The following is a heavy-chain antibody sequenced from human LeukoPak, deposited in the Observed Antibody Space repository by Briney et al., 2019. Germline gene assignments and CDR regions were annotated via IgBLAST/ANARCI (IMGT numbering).Heavy chain of an antibody. Sequence: WASVKVSCKASGGTFSSYAISWVRQAPGQGLEWMGRIIPILGIANYAQKFQGRVTITADKSTSTAYRELSSLRSEDTAVYYCARDLPIYDSSGYYYFSSSAFDIWGQGTMVTVSS. CDR2: IIPILGIA. D-gene: IGHD3-22*01. CDR3: ARDLPIYDSSGYYYFSSSAFDI. J-gene: IGHJ3*02. CDR1: GGTFSSYA. V-gene: IGHV1-69*04.